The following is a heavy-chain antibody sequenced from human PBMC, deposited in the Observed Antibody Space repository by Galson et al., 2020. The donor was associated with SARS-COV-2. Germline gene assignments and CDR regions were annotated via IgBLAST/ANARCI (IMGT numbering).Heavy chain of an antibody. J-gene: IGHJ6*03. Sequence: SETLSLTCTVSGGSISSSSYYWGWIRQPPGKGLEWIGSIYYSGSTYYNPSLKSRVTISVDTSKNQFSLKLSSVTAADTAVYYWARHRSSGHPYYYYYMDVWGKGTTVTISS. V-gene: IGHV4-39*01. CDR3: ARHRSSGHPYYYYYMDV. CDR2: IYYSGST. CDR1: GGSISSSSYY. D-gene: IGHD6-19*01.